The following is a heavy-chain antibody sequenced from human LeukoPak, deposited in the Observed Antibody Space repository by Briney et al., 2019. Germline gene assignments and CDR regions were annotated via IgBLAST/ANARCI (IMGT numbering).Heavy chain of an antibody. CDR2: ISSSSSYI. J-gene: IGHJ4*02. CDR1: GFTFSSYS. Sequence: GGSLRLSCAASGFTFSSYSMNWVRQAPGEGLEWVSSISSSSSYIYYADSVKGRFTISRDNAKNSLYLQMNSLRSEDTAVYYCARDRQYCSGGSCYPLFDYWGQGTLVTVSS. V-gene: IGHV3-21*01. CDR3: ARDRQYCSGGSCYPLFDY. D-gene: IGHD2-15*01.